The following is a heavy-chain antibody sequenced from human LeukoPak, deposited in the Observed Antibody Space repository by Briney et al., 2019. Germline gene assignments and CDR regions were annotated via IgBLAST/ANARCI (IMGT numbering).Heavy chain of an antibody. CDR3: ARDEYFDYLLWYY. V-gene: IGHV4-34*01. J-gene: IGHJ4*02. D-gene: IGHD3-9*01. CDR2: INHSGST. Sequence: SETLSLTCAVYGGSFSDYYWNWIRQPPGKGLEWIGEINHSGSTNYNPSLKSRVTISVDTSKNQFSLKLSSVTAADTAVYYCARDEYFDYLLWYYWGQGTLVTVSS. CDR1: GGSFSDYY.